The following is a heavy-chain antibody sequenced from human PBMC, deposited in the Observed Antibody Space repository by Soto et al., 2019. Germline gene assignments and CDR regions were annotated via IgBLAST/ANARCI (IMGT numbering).Heavy chain of an antibody. D-gene: IGHD2-21*02. CDR3: ARQRLLRLKPDFDI. CDR2: MYYSGSS. Sequence: LSLTCSVSGGSTSDKSYFWGWVRQSPGKGLEWIGSMYYSGSSYYNPSLKSRVAISVDTSRNQFSLKLRSVTAADTAVYFCARQRLLRLKPDFDIWGQGTLVTVSS. CDR1: GGSTSDKSYF. V-gene: IGHV4-39*01. J-gene: IGHJ4*02.